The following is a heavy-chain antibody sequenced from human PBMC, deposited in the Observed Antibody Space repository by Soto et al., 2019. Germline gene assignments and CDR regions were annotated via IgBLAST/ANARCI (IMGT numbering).Heavy chain of an antibody. V-gene: IGHV3-74*01. CDR3: ERVGVGHWYFDL. J-gene: IGHJ2*01. Sequence: EVQLVESGGGLVQPGGSLRLSCAASGFTFSSYWMHWVRQAPGKGLVWVSRINTDGSTISYTDSVRGRFTISRDNAKSTLYLQMNRLRAEDTAGYYCERVGVGHWYFDLWGRGTLVTVSS. D-gene: IGHD3-10*01. CDR1: GFTFSSYW. CDR2: INTDGSTI.